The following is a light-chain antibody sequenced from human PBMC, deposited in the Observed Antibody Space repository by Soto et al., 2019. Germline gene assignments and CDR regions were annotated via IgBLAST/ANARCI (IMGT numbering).Light chain of an antibody. J-gene: IGKJ4*01. Sequence: EIVLTQSLGTFSLSPGERATLSCRASQSVSNNYLAWYQQKPGQAPRLLIYGASTRATGIPDRFSGSGSGTDFSLTISRLEPEDFAVYYCQQHGTSPELTFGGGTKVDIK. CDR2: GAS. CDR3: QQHGTSPELT. CDR1: QSVSNNY. V-gene: IGKV3-20*01.